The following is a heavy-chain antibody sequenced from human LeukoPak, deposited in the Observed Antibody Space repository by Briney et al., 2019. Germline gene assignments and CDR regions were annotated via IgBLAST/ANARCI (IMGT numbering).Heavy chain of an antibody. D-gene: IGHD3-22*01. Sequence: ASVKVSCKASGYTFTSYYMHWVRQAPGQGLEGMGIINPSGGSTSYAQKFQGRVTMTRDMSTSTDYMELSSLRSEDTAVYYCARGGGDSHFDYWGQGTLVTVSS. CDR1: GYTFTSYY. J-gene: IGHJ4*02. V-gene: IGHV1-46*01. CDR3: ARGGGDSHFDY. CDR2: INPSGGST.